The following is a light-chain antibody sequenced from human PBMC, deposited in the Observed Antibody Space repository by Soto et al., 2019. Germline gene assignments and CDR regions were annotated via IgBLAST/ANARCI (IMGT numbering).Light chain of an antibody. J-gene: IGKJ1*01. V-gene: IGKV3-20*01. CDR3: HQFATSRS. CDR2: GAS. CDR1: QSLSSSF. Sequence: EIVLTQSPGTLSLSPGQIATLSCRASQSLSSSFLAWYQQKPGQAPRLLIYGASSRAAGIPDRFSGSGSGTDFTLTISSLEPEDFAVYYCHQFATSRSFGQGTKVDMK.